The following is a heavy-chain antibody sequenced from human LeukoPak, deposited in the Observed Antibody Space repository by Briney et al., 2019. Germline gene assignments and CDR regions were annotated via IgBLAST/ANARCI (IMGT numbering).Heavy chain of an antibody. CDR1: GYTFTGYY. CDR3: ARGLTYTYYYDSRYSGFDY. Sequence: ASVKVSCKASGYTFTGYYMHWVRQAPGQGLEWMGRINPNSGGTNYAQKFQGRVTMTRDTSISTAHMELSRLRSDDTAAYYCARGLTYTYYYDSRYSGFDYWGQGTLVTVSS. CDR2: INPNSGGT. J-gene: IGHJ4*02. V-gene: IGHV1-2*06. D-gene: IGHD3-22*01.